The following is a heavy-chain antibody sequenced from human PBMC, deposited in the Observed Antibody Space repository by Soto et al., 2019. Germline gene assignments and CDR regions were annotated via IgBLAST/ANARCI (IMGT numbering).Heavy chain of an antibody. CDR1: GYIFTSYW. CDR3: AGGGVRGVITRTRDYYGMDV. Sequence: GESLKISCKGSGYIFTSYWIGWVRQMPGKGLEWIGIIYPGYSYTRYSLSFQGQVTISADKSISTAYLQWSSLKASDTAMYYCAGGGVRGVITRTRDYYGMDVWGQGTTVTVSS. D-gene: IGHD3-10*01. J-gene: IGHJ6*02. V-gene: IGHV5-51*01. CDR2: IYPGYSYT.